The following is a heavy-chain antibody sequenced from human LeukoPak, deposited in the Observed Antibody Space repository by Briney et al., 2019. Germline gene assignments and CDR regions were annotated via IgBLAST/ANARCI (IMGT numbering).Heavy chain of an antibody. CDR2: IKQDGSEK. J-gene: IGHJ4*02. D-gene: IGHD6-13*01. CDR3: ARDHSSWYRRRLYYFDY. CDR1: GFSYNSYW. V-gene: IGHV3-7*01. Sequence: PGGSLRLSCAPSGFSYNSYWMSWVRPAPGRGVAGVANIKQDGSEKYYVDSVKGRFTISRDNAKNSLYLQMNSLRAEDTAVYYCARDHSSWYRRRLYYFDYWGQGTLVTVSS.